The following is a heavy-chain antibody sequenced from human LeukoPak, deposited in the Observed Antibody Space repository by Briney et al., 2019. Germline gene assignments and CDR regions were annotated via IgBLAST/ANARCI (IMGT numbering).Heavy chain of an antibody. CDR3: AKGGSYYDSRLDY. CDR2: ISFDGSNK. V-gene: IGHV3-30*04. D-gene: IGHD3-22*01. CDR1: GFTFSTYA. Sequence: PGGSLRLSCAASGFTFSTYAMYWVRQAPGKGLEWVALISFDGSNKYYADSVKGRFTISRDNSKNTLYLQMNSLRAEDTAVYYCAKGGSYYDSRLDYWGQGTLVTVSS. J-gene: IGHJ4*02.